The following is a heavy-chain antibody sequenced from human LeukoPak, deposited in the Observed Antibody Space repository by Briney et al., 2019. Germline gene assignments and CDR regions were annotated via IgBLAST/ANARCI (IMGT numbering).Heavy chain of an antibody. J-gene: IGHJ4*02. CDR1: GFTFSSYE. Sequence: GGSLRLSCAASGFTFSSYEMNWVRQAPGKGVEWVSYISSSGSTIYYADSVKGRFTISRDNAKNSLYLQMNSLRAEDTAVYYCARDLPAYYYDSSGYYPFDYWGQGTLVTVSS. D-gene: IGHD3-22*01. CDR3: ARDLPAYYYDSSGYYPFDY. CDR2: ISSSGSTI. V-gene: IGHV3-48*03.